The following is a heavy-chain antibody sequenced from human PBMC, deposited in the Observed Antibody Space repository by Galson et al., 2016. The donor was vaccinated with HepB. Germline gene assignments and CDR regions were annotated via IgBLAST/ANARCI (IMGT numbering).Heavy chain of an antibody. J-gene: IGHJ4*02. CDR2: VYYTGST. V-gene: IGHV4-39*07. Sequence: LEWIGNVYYTGSTYYNLSLESRVTISLDTSKNQFSLKLRSVTAADTAVYYCARDKKRGLFDYWGQGTVLTVSS. CDR3: ARDKKRGLFDY.